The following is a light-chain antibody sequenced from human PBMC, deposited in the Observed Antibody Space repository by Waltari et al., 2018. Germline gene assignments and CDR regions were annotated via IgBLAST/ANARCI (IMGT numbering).Light chain of an antibody. CDR2: WAS. V-gene: IGKV4-1*01. Sequence: DIVLTQSPDSLAMSLGERAPINRRSSRSILSSANNKNYLGWYQKKPGQPPKLLFYWASTRQSGVPDRFSASGSGTDFSLTISSLQAEDVAVYYCQEYYTIPPWAFGQGTKVEIK. CDR3: QEYYTIPPWA. CDR1: RSILSSANNKNY. J-gene: IGKJ1*01.